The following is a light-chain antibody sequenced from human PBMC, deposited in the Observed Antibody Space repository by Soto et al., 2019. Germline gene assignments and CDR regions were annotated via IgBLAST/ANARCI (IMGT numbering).Light chain of an antibody. CDR1: QSVSMY. V-gene: IGKV3-11*01. J-gene: IGKJ5*01. CDR3: QHRSNWPPIT. CDR2: DTS. Sequence: EIVLTQSLATLSLSPGETAALSCRASQSVSMYLAWYQQRPGQAPRLLIYDTSNRATGIPARFSARGFGTDFTLIISNLEPEDSAVYYCQHRSNWPPITFGQGTRLEIK.